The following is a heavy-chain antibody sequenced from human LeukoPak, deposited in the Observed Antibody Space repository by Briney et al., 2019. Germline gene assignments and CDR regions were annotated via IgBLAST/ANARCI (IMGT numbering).Heavy chain of an antibody. Sequence: SETLSLTCAVSGGSISNYFWSWIRQPPGKGLECIGYIYYSDSTNYNPSLKSRVTVSVDTSKNQFSLKLSSVTAADTAVYYCARFPGSAEYRHYYYMDVWGKGTTVTVSS. CDR1: GGSISNYF. CDR3: ARFPGSAEYRHYYYMDV. D-gene: IGHD2-15*01. V-gene: IGHV4-59*01. CDR2: IYYSDST. J-gene: IGHJ6*03.